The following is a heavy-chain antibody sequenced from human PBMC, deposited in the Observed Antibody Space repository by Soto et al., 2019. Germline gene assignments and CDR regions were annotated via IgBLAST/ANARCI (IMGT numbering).Heavy chain of an antibody. CDR1: GYSFTSYW. V-gene: IGHV5-51*01. J-gene: IGHJ6*02. CDR2: IYPGDSDT. D-gene: IGHD5-18*01. Sequence: GESLKISCKGPGYSFTSYWIGWVRQMPGKGLEWMGIIYPGDSDTRYSPSFQGQVTISADKSISTAYLQWSSLKASDTAMHYCARHGSYRRYYYYGMDVWGQGTTVTVSS. CDR3: ARHGSYRRYYYYGMDV.